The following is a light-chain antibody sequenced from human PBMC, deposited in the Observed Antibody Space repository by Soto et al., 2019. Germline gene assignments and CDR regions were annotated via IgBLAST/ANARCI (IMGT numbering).Light chain of an antibody. CDR1: QSVASNY. Sequence: ELLLTHSPGTLSLPPGERATLSCSASQSVASNYLAWYQQKPGQAPRLLIYGASSRATGIADRFSGSGSGTDFTLTISRLEPEDFAVYYCQQYGSSPITFGQGTRLEIK. CDR2: GAS. V-gene: IGKV3-20*01. J-gene: IGKJ5*01. CDR3: QQYGSSPIT.